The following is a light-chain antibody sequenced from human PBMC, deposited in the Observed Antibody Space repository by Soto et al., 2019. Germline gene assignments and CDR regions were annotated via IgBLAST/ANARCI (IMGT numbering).Light chain of an antibody. CDR3: QQYGSSPPRLT. J-gene: IGKJ4*01. V-gene: IGKV3-20*01. CDR2: GAS. CDR1: QSVSSSY. Sequence: EIVLTQSPGTLSLSPGERATLSCRGSQSVSSSYLAWYQQKPGQAPRLLIYGASSRATGIPDRFSGSGSGTDFTLTISRLEPEDFAVYYCQQYGSSPPRLTFGGGTKVEIK.